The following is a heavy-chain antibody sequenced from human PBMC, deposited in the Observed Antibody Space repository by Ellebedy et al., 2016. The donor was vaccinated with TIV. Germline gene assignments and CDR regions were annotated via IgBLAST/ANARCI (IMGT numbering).Heavy chain of an antibody. CDR3: AKNLPVRSKEIYGMDV. Sequence: PGGSLRLSCAASGFTFSSYGMHWVRQAPGKGLEWVAVIWYDGSNKYYADSVKGRFTISRDNSKNTLYLQMNSLRAEDTAVYYCAKNLPVRSKEIYGMDVWGQGTTVTVSS. J-gene: IGHJ6*02. CDR1: GFTFSSYG. D-gene: IGHD4-11*01. V-gene: IGHV3-33*06. CDR2: IWYDGSNK.